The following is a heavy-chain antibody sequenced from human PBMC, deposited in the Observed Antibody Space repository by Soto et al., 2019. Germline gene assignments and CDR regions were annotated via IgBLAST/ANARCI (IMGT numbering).Heavy chain of an antibody. CDR1: GFTFSSYA. CDR2: ISGSGGST. CDR3: AKDPPRLLWFGELSFV. V-gene: IGHV3-23*01. Sequence: EVQLLESGGGLVQPGGSLRLSCAASGFTFSSYAMSWVRQAPGKGLEWVSAISGSGGSTYYADSVKGRFTISRDNSKNTLYLQMNSLRAEDTAVYYCAKDPPRLLWFGELSFVWGKGTTVTVSS. J-gene: IGHJ6*04. D-gene: IGHD3-10*01.